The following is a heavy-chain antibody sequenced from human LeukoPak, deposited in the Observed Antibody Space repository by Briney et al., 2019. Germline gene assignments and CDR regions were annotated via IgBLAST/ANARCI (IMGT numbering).Heavy chain of an antibody. CDR3: ARDGDYYDSSGYYRSNYYGMDV. CDR1: GYTFTSYA. J-gene: IGHJ6*02. Sequence: ASVKVSCKASGYTFTSYAMNWVRQAPGQGLEWMGWINTNTGNPTYAQGFTGRFVFSLDTSVSTAYLQISSLKAEDTAVYYCARDGDYYDSSGYYRSNYYGMDVWGQGTTVTVSS. D-gene: IGHD3-22*01. V-gene: IGHV7-4-1*02. CDR2: INTNTGNP.